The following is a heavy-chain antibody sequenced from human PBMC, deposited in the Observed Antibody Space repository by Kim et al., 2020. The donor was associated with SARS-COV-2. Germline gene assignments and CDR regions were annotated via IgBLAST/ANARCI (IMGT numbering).Heavy chain of an antibody. Sequence: SETLSLTCTVSGGSISSGDYYWSWIRQPPGKGLEWIGYIYYSGSTYYNPSLKSRVTISVDTSKNQFSLKLSSVTAADTAVYYCARGEYDYVWGSYRPKGGVFDYWGQGTLVTVSS. CDR3: ARGEYDYVWGSYRPKGGVFDY. V-gene: IGHV4-30-4*01. CDR1: GGSISSGDYY. J-gene: IGHJ4*02. D-gene: IGHD3-16*02. CDR2: IYYSGST.